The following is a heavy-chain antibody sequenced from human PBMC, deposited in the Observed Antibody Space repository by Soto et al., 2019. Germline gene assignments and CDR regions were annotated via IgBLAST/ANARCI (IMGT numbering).Heavy chain of an antibody. Sequence: ASVKVSCKASGYTFTVYYMHWVRQAPGQGLEWMGWINPNSGGTNYAQKFQGWVTMTRDTSISTAYMELSRLRSDDTAVYYCTVSYRTYSSSSSRNDAFDNWGQGTMVTVSS. CDR2: INPNSGGT. J-gene: IGHJ3*02. D-gene: IGHD6-13*01. V-gene: IGHV1-2*04. CDR1: GYTFTVYY. CDR3: TVSYRTYSSSSSRNDAFDN.